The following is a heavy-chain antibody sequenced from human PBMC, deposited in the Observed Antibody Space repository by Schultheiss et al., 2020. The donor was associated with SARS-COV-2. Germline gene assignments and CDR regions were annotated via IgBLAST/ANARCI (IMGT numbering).Heavy chain of an antibody. D-gene: IGHD5-12*01. CDR2: ISGSGGST. V-gene: IGHV3-23*01. CDR3: AKGIVATLARYYYYGMDV. J-gene: IGHJ6*02. Sequence: GESLKISCAASGFTFSTYAMSWVRQAPGKGLEWVSAISGSGGSTYYADSVKGRFTISRDNSKNTLYLQMNSLRAEDTAVYYCAKGIVATLARYYYYGMDVWGQGTTVTVSS. CDR1: GFTFSTYA.